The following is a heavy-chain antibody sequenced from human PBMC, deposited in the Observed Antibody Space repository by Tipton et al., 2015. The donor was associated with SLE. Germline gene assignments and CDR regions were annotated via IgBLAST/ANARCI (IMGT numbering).Heavy chain of an antibody. J-gene: IGHJ4*02. CDR1: GDSITSYY. CDR2: VYSSGSA. Sequence: LRLSCSVSGDSITSYYWSWFRHSTGRGLEWIGRVYSSGSANYNPALISRVSMSVDISKNQFFLTLRSVTAADTAVYFCARGDVDWGQGTLVTVSS. V-gene: IGHV4-4*07. CDR3: ARGDVD. D-gene: IGHD5-24*01.